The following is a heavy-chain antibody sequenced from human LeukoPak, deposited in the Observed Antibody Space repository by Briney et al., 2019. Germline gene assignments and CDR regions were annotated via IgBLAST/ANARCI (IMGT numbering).Heavy chain of an antibody. Sequence: PSETLSLTCAVYGGSFSGYYWSWIRQPLGKGLEWIGEINHSGSTNYNPSLKSQVTISVDTSKNQFSLKLSSVTAADTAVYYCARGYSSWYTPGGFDPWGQGTLVTVSS. J-gene: IGHJ5*02. D-gene: IGHD6-13*01. CDR2: INHSGST. V-gene: IGHV4-34*01. CDR3: ARGYSSWYTPGGFDP. CDR1: GGSFSGYY.